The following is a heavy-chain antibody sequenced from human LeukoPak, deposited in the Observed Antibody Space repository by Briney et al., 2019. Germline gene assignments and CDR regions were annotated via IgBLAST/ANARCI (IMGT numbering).Heavy chain of an antibody. CDR2: ISAYNGNT. V-gene: IGHV1-18*01. D-gene: IGHD6-13*01. CDR3: AGTPSIAAAEHGFDP. Sequence: GASVKVSCKASGYTFTSYGISWVRQAPGQGLEWMGWISAYNGNTNYAQKLQGRVTMTTDTSTSTAYMELRSLRSDDTAVYYCAGTPSIAAAEHGFDPWGQGTLVTVSS. CDR1: GYTFTSYG. J-gene: IGHJ5*02.